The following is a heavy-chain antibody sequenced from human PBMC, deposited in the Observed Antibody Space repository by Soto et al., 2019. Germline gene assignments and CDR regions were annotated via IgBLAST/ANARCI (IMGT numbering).Heavy chain of an antibody. Sequence: GGSLRLSCAASGFTFSTYAMHWVRQAPGKGLEHVSAISTNGGSTYYANSVKGRFTISRDNSKNTLYLQMGSLRAEDMAVYYCARGQGSFFEPYFDYWGQGTLVTVSS. J-gene: IGHJ4*02. V-gene: IGHV3-64*01. D-gene: IGHD3-10*01. CDR2: ISTNGGST. CDR3: ARGQGSFFEPYFDY. CDR1: GFTFSTYA.